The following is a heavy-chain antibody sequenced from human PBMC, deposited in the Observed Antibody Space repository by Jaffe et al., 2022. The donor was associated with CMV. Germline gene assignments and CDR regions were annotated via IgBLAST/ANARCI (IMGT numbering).Heavy chain of an antibody. CDR3: AKDHLRDYYYGMDV. V-gene: IGHV3-9*01. CDR1: GFTFDDYA. CDR2: ISWNSGSI. J-gene: IGHJ6*02. Sequence: EVQLVESGGGLVQPGRSLRLSCAASGFTFDDYAMHWVRQAPGKGLEWVSGISWNSGSIGYADSVKGRFTISRDNAKNSLYLQMNSLRAEDTALYYCAKDHLRDYYYGMDVWGQGTTVTVSS.